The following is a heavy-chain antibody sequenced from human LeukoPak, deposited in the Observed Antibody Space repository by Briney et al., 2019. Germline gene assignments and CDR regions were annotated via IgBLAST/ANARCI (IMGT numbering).Heavy chain of an antibody. D-gene: IGHD6-13*01. CDR3: ARSLGYSSSWYS. V-gene: IGHV1-2*02. J-gene: IGHJ5*02. CDR2: INPNSGGT. CDR1: GYTFTGYY. Sequence: ASVKVSCKASGYTFTGYYMHWVRQAPGQGLEWMGWINPNSGGTNYAQKFQGRVTMTRDTSISTAYMELSRLRFDDTAVYYCARSLGYSSSWYSWGQGTLVTVSS.